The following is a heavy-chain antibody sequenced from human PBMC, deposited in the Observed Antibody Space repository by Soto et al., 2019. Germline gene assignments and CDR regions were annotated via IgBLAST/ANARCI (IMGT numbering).Heavy chain of an antibody. CDR3: ARGIGGWDYFVS. CDR1: GYTFTSYA. V-gene: IGHV1-3*01. D-gene: IGHD6-19*01. CDR2: INAGNGNT. J-gene: IGHJ4*02. Sequence: QVQLVQSGAEVKKPGASVKVSCKASGYTFTSYAMHWVRQAPGQRLEWMGGINAGNGNTKYSQKFQGRVTITRDTSASTAYRELSGLRSEDTAVYDCARGIGGWDYFVSWGQGTLVTVSS.